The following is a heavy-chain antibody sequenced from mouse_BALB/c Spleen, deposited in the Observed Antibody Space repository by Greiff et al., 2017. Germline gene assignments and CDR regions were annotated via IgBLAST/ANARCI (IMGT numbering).Heavy chain of an antibody. J-gene: IGHJ3*01. V-gene: IGHV5-9-4*01. CDR2: ISSGGSYT. CDR3: AKNRYDGAWFAY. CDR1: GFTFSSYA. D-gene: IGHD2-14*01. Sequence: EVNLVESGGGLVKPGGSLKLSCAASGFTFSSYAMSWVRQSPEKRLEWVAEISSGGSYTYYPDTVTGRFTISRDNAKNTLYLEMSSLRSEDTAMYYCAKNRYDGAWFAYWGQGTLVTVSA.